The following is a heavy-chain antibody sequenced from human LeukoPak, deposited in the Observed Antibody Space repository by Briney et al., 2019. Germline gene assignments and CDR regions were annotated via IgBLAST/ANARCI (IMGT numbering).Heavy chain of an antibody. CDR2: ISDNGGGT. V-gene: IGHV3-23*01. CDR1: GFIFRNYA. D-gene: IGHD4/OR15-4a*01. CDR3: TKESGALGAPLYDY. Sequence: GGSLRLSCVASGFIFRNYAMSWVRQAPGEGLEWVSGISDNGGGTYYADSVKGRFTISRDNSKNMLYLQMNSLRAEDTAVYYCTKESGALGAPLYDYWGQGILVTGSS. J-gene: IGHJ4*02.